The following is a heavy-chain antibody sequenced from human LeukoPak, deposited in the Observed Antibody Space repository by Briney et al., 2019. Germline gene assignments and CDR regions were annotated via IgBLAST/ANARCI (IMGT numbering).Heavy chain of an antibody. CDR1: GGSIRSSSHY. Sequence: PSETLSLTCTVSGGSIRSSSHYWVWICQPPGKGVEWIGTIDYSGNTDYNPSLKSRVTMSVDTSKNHFSLKLSSVTAADTAVYYCARGGRRGVIDYWGQGTLVTVSS. CDR3: ARGGRRGVIDY. CDR2: IDYSGNT. J-gene: IGHJ4*02. V-gene: IGHV4-39*07. D-gene: IGHD3-10*01.